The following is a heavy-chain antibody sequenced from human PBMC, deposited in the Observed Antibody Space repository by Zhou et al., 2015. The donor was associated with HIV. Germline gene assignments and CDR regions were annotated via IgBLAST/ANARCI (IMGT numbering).Heavy chain of an antibody. D-gene: IGHD6-13*01. V-gene: IGHV3-49*03. CDR2: IRSKAYGGTI. J-gene: IGHJ6*02. Sequence: EVQLVESGGGLVQPGRSLRLSCTASGFTFGDYAMSWFRQAPGKGLEWVGFIRSKAYGGTIEYAASVKGRFTISRDDSKSIAYLQVNSLRTEDTAVYYCTRALRIAAADYYYYYGMDVWGQGTTVTVSS. CDR3: TRALRIAAADYYYYYGMDV. CDR1: GFTFGDYA.